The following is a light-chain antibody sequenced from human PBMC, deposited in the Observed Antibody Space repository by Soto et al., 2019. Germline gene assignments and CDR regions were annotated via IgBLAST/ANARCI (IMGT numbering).Light chain of an antibody. Sequence: EIVLTQSPDTLSLTPGERATLSCGASQSVDSSYVAWYQQKPGLAPRLLMFDASSRATGIPDRFSGSGSGTDFTHTISRLEPEDSAVYSCQQYSRSPPTFGQGTRLGIK. V-gene: IGKV3D-20*01. CDR3: QQYSRSPPT. CDR2: DAS. CDR1: QSVDSSY. J-gene: IGKJ5*01.